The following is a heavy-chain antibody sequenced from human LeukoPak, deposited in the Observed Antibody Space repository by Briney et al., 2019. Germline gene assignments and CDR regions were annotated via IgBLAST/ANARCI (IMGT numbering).Heavy chain of an antibody. J-gene: IGHJ6*02. CDR3: ARLLWFGELSYYYYYGMDV. D-gene: IGHD3-10*01. Sequence: PSETLSLTCTVSGGSISSSSYYWGWIRPPPGKGLEWIGSIYYSGSPYYNPSLKSRVTISVDTSKNQFSLKLSSVTAADTAVYYCARLLWFGELSYYYYYGMDVWGQGTTVTVSS. CDR2: IYYSGSP. CDR1: GGSISSSSYY. V-gene: IGHV4-39*01.